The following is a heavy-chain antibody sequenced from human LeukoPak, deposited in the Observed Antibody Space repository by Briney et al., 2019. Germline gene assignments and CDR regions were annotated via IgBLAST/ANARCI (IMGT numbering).Heavy chain of an antibody. CDR1: GGSISGYY. J-gene: IGHJ4*02. V-gene: IGHV4-39*01. Sequence: PSETLSLTCTVSGGSISGYYWGWIRQPPGQGLEWIGSIYYTGSTSYNPSLKSGVTISLDTPKNQFSLKLNSVTAAHTAVYYCVRHLRPLGLDYWGQGTLVTVSS. D-gene: IGHD3-16*01. CDR2: IYYTGST. CDR3: VRHLRPLGLDY.